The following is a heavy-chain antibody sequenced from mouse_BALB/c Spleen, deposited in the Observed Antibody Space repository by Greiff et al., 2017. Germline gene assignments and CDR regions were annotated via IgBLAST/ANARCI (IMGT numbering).Heavy chain of an antibody. CDR2: IRNKANGYTT. V-gene: IGHV7-3*02. J-gene: IGHJ2*01. Sequence: EVKLVESGGGLVQPGGSLRLSCATSGFTFTDYYMSWVRQPPGKALEWLGFIRNKANGYTTEYSASVKGRFTISRDNSQSILYLQMNTLRAEDSATYYCARLYDYPYYFDYWGQGTTLTVSS. CDR3: ARLYDYPYYFDY. D-gene: IGHD2-4*01. CDR1: GFTFTDYY.